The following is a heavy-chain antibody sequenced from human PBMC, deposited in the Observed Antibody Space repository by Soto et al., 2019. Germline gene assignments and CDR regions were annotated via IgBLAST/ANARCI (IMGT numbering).Heavy chain of an antibody. V-gene: IGHV2-5*02. D-gene: IGHD4-17*01. J-gene: IGHJ4*02. CDR1: GFSLSTYHMG. Sequence: QITLKESGPTLVRPAQTLTLTCDFSGFSLSTYHMGVAWIRQPPGKALEWLALIYWDDDKRYSPSLKDRLAISKDNPSNQMVLTITNIDTGDSATYFCAHAGDYDLLTFDHWGPGTLVTVSS. CDR3: AHAGDYDLLTFDH. CDR2: IYWDDDK.